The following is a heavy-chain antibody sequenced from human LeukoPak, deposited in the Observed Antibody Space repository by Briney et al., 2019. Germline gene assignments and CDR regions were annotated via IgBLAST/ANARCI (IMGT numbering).Heavy chain of an antibody. CDR2: ISGYNAQT. V-gene: IGHV1-18*01. J-gene: IGHJ4*02. CDR3: TGTRDYFSTTRYFDY. D-gene: IGHD3-16*01. Sequence: ASVKVSCKASGYMFSSYYMTWVRQAPGQGLEWMGWISGYNAQTNYAQKFQDRVTMTTDTSTRTVYLELRSLRSDDTAVYYCTGTRDYFSTTRYFDYWGQGTLVTVSS. CDR1: GYMFSSYY.